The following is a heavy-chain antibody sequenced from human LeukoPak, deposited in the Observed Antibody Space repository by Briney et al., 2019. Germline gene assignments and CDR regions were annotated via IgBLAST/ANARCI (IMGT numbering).Heavy chain of an antibody. Sequence: ASVKVSCKASGYTFTGYYMHWVRQAPGQGLEWMGRINPNSGGTNYAQKFQGRVTMTRDTSTSTVYMELSSLRSEDTAVYYCARVQRVAAVGGYYFDYWGQGTLVTVSS. CDR3: ARVQRVAAVGGYYFDY. V-gene: IGHV1-2*06. D-gene: IGHD6-19*01. CDR2: INPNSGGT. CDR1: GYTFTGYY. J-gene: IGHJ4*02.